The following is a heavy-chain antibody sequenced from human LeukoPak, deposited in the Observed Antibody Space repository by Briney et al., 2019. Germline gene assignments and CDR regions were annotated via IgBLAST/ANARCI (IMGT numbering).Heavy chain of an antibody. V-gene: IGHV4-39*01. Sequence: SETLSLTCTVSGVSIRSYYWTWIRQPPGKGLEWIGSVYYSGSTSYNPPLKSRVTISVDTSKNQFSLKLNSVTAADTAVYYCTRPLTGYSYFDYWGQGTLVTVSS. CDR2: VYYSGST. D-gene: IGHD3-9*01. J-gene: IGHJ4*02. CDR3: TRPLTGYSYFDY. CDR1: GVSIRSYY.